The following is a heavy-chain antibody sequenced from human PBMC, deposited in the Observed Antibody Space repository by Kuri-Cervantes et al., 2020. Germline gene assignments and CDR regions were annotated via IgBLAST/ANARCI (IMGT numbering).Heavy chain of an antibody. J-gene: IGHJ4*02. Sequence: ASVKVSCKASGYTFTSYHIHWVRQAPGQGLEWMGLINPNRGTTSYAQRFQGRVTMTRDTSTTTVYMDLSRLTSEDTALYYCAREGCSGGSLSCKHLDSWGQGTLVTVSS. CDR2: INPNRGTT. D-gene: IGHD2-15*01. CDR3: AREGCSGGSLSCKHLDS. CDR1: GYTFTSYH. V-gene: IGHV1-46*01.